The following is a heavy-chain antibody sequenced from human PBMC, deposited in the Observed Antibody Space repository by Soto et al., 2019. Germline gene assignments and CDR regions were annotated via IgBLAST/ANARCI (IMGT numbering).Heavy chain of an antibody. J-gene: IGHJ4*02. CDR1: GFTFSSYG. D-gene: IGHD3-16*01. CDR2: ISYDGSDK. V-gene: IGHV3-30*03. Sequence: QVQLVESGGGVVQPGRSLRVSCAASGFTFSSYGMNWVRQAPGKGLEWVAIISYDGSDKYYADSVKGRFTISRDNSNNNLYRQMSRLRGEDTAVYCCATNRESYAWGREGNCDYWGQGTLVTVSS. CDR3: ATNRESYAWGREGNCDY.